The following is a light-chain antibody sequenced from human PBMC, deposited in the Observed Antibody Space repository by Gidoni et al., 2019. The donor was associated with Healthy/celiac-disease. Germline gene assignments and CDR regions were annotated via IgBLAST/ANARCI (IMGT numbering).Light chain of an antibody. V-gene: IGKV1-39*01. CDR2: AAA. CDR3: QQSYSTPFT. J-gene: IGKJ3*01. Sequence: DIQMTQSPSSLSAPVGDRVTITCRAIQSISSYLNWYQQKPGKAPKLLIYAAASLQSGVPSRFSGSGSGTDFTLTISSLQPEDFATYYCQQSYSTPFTFGPGTKVDIK. CDR1: QSISSY.